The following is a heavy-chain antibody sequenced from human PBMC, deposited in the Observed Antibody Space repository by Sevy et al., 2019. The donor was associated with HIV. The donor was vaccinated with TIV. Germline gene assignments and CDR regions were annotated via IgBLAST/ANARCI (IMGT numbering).Heavy chain of an antibody. J-gene: IGHJ4*02. D-gene: IGHD1-26*01. CDR3: ARAELLSLHFHF. CDR2: NNPDSGRT. CDR1: GYTFTGYY. V-gene: IGHV1-2*02. Sequence: ASVKVSCKASGYTFTGYYIHWVRQAPGQGLEWMGWNNPDSGRTHYAQNFHGRVTMNRQTSITTTLMAMSRLVSYDTAVYYWARAELLSLHFHFWGQGTLVTVSS.